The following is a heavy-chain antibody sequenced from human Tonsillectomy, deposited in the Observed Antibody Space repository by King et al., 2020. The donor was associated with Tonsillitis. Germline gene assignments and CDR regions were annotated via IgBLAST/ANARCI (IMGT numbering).Heavy chain of an antibody. Sequence: VQLVESGGGLGKPGGSLRLSCATSGFTFSNYDMNWVRQAPGRGLELVWFITTATAYIYFAYPVQCRFTVSSDNAKNSLYLQMNSLRAEDTAVYYCAKDKGADYYDSSRDAFDSWGQGTMVTVSS. V-gene: IGHV3-21*01. CDR1: GFTFSNYD. CDR3: AKDKGADYYDSSRDAFDS. J-gene: IGHJ3*02. D-gene: IGHD3-22*01. CDR2: ITTATAYI.